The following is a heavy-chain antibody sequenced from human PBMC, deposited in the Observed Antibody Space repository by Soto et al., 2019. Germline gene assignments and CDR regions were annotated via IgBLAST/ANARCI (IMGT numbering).Heavy chain of an antibody. Sequence: QVQLEQSGTEVKKPGSSVKVSCKTSGGTFSSFPIAWVRQVPGQGLEWVGGVIPVLGAPSYAQTFQGRVTITADESTGAAYLELSSPRSDDTAVYFCARDRHNENHTFYYLKYYFDDWGQGTLVTVSS. CDR3: ARDRHNENHTFYYLKYYFDD. CDR1: GGTFSSFP. CDR2: VIPVLGAP. D-gene: IGHD3-22*01. V-gene: IGHV1-69*01. J-gene: IGHJ4*02.